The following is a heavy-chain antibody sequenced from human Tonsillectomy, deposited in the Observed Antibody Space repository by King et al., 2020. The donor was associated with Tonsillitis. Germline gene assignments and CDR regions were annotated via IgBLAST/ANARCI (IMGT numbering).Heavy chain of an antibody. J-gene: IGHJ4*02. D-gene: IGHD1/OR15-1a*01. Sequence: MHWVRQAPGKGLDWVAVISFDGKNKYYADSVRGRFTISRDKSKHTLHMQMNSLRAEDTAVYYCARDIALVYEQGNFDYWGQGNLVTVSS. CDR3: ARDIALVYEQGNFDY. CDR2: ISFDGKNK. V-gene: IGHV3-30*04.